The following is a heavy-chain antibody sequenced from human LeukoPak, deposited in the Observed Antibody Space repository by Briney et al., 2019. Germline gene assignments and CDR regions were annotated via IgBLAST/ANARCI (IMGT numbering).Heavy chain of an antibody. Sequence: GGSLRLSCAASGFIFSSYGMHWVRQAPGKGLEWVAVISYDGSNKYYADSVKGRFTISRDNSKNTLYLQMNSLRAEDTAVYYCAKVTYGDYGGSYYYYYYGMDVWGQGTTVTVSS. CDR3: AKVTYGDYGGSYYYYYYGMDV. V-gene: IGHV3-30*18. CDR2: ISYDGSNK. J-gene: IGHJ6*02. CDR1: GFIFSSYG. D-gene: IGHD4-17*01.